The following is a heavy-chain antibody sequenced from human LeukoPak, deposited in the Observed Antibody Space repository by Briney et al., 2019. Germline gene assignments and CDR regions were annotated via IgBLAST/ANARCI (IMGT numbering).Heavy chain of an antibody. D-gene: IGHD2-15*01. V-gene: IGHV4-34*01. CDR3: ARNPSYCSGGSCYPLYYYYYGMDV. CDR1: GGSFSGYY. CDR2: INHSGGT. Sequence: SETLSLTCAVYGGSFSGYYWSWIRQPPGKGLEWIGEINHSGGTNYNPSLKSRVTISVDTSKNQFSLKLSSVTAADTAVYYCARNPSYCSGGSCYPLYYYYYGMDVWGQGTTVTVSS. J-gene: IGHJ6*02.